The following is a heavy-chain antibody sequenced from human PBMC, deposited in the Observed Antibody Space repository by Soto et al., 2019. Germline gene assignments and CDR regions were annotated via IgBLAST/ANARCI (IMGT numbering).Heavy chain of an antibody. D-gene: IGHD3-3*01. V-gene: IGHV1-18*01. CDR2: ISAYNGNT. J-gene: IGHJ5*02. Sequence: RASVKVSCKASGYTFTSYGISWVRQAPGXGLEWMGWISAYNGNTNYAQKLQGRVTMTTDTSTSTAYMELRSLRSDDTAVYYCAREYYDFWSGYNYGTNNWFDPWGQGTLVTVCS. CDR1: GYTFTSYG. CDR3: AREYYDFWSGYNYGTNNWFDP.